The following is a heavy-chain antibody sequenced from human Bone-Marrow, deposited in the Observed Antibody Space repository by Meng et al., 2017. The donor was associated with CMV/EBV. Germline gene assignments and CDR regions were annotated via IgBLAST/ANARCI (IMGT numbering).Heavy chain of an antibody. V-gene: IGHV1-69*10. J-gene: IGHJ6*02. Sequence: SVKVSCKASGGTFSSYAISWVRQAPGQGLEWMGGIIPILGIANYAQKVQGRVTITADKSTSTAYMELSSLRSEDTAVYYCARPGKGYCSSTSCYTYGYYYYYGMDVWGQGTTVTVSS. CDR1: GGTFSSYA. CDR3: ARPGKGYCSSTSCYTYGYYYYYGMDV. CDR2: IIPILGIA. D-gene: IGHD2-2*02.